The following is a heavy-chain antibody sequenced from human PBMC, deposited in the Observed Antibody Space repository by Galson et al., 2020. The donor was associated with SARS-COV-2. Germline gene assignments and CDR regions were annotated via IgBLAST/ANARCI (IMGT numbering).Heavy chain of an antibody. CDR3: ARDPTALKYCTGTTCYPFYFDS. J-gene: IGHJ4*02. CDR2: ISYDGATK. V-gene: IGHV3-30*14. D-gene: IGHD2-2*01. CDR1: GFTFSNFA. Sequence: GGSLRLSCAASGFTFSNFAMEWVRQAPGKGLEWVAVISYDGATKLYADSVKGRFTISRDNTGTTLYLHMNSLRPEDTALYYCARDPTALKYCTGTTCYPFYFDSWGQGTLVTVSS.